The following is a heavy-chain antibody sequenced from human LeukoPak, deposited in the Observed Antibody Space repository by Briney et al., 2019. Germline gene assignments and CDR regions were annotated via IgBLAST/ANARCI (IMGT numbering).Heavy chain of an antibody. CDR1: GGSISSSSYY. J-gene: IGHJ4*02. Sequence: PSETLSLTCTVSGGSISSSSYYWAWIRQPPGKGLEWIGYIYYSGSTNYNPSLKSRVTISVDTSKNQFSLRLSSVTAADTAVYYCARVPDYGDSVFDYWGQGTLVTVSS. V-gene: IGHV4-61*05. CDR3: ARVPDYGDSVFDY. D-gene: IGHD4-17*01. CDR2: IYYSGST.